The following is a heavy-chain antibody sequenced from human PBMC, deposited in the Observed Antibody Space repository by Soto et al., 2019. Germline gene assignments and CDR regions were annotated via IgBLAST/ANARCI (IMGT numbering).Heavy chain of an antibody. CDR1: GYSFTRYG. J-gene: IGHJ6*02. CDR2: INAYNGNT. CDR3: ARVDVYVTPSPQDV. D-gene: IGHD3-16*01. Sequence: QVQLVQSGAEVKNPGASVKVSCKASGYSFTRYGIGWARQAPGQGLEWMGWINAYNGNTNYAQNLQGRLTLTTDTATTTANMELRSLRSNDTAIYYCARVDVYVTPSPQDVWGQGTTVTVSS. V-gene: IGHV1-18*01.